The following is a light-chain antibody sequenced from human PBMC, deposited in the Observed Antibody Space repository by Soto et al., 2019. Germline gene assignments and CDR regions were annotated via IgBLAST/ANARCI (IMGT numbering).Light chain of an antibody. J-gene: IGLJ1*01. CDR3: NSYTRSSAYV. V-gene: IGLV2-14*03. Sequence: QSALTQPASVYGSPGQSITISCTGTSSDIGAYNFSWYQQLPGKAPKVMIYDVSNRPSGVSERFSGSKSGNTASLPISGLHAEYESDYYCNSYTRSSAYVFGSGTKLTVL. CDR2: DVS. CDR1: SSDIGAYN.